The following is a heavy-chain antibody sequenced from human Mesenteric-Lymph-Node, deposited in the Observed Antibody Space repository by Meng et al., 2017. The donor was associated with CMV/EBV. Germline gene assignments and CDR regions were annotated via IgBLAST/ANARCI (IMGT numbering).Heavy chain of an antibody. CDR2: IIPIFGTA. CDR1: GGTFSSYA. Sequence: SVKVSCKASGGTFSSYAISWVRQAPGQGLEWMGGIIPIFGTANYAQKFQGRVTITTDESTSTAYMELSSLRSEDTAVYYCARGLWFGEFKPLDYWGQGTWSPSPQ. V-gene: IGHV1-69*05. CDR3: ARGLWFGEFKPLDY. J-gene: IGHJ4*02. D-gene: IGHD3-10*01.